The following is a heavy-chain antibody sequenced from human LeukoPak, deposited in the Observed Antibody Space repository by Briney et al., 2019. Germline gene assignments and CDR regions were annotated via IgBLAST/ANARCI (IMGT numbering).Heavy chain of an antibody. CDR1: GYTFTDYY. Sequence: ASVTVSCKASGYTFTDYYMHWVRQAPGQGLEWMGWINPNSGGTNYAQKFQGRVTMTRNTSISTAYMELSRLRSDDTAVYYCARASYYYDSSGCPGYYFDYWGQGTLVTVSS. V-gene: IGHV1-2*02. J-gene: IGHJ4*02. CDR3: ARASYYYDSSGCPGYYFDY. CDR2: INPNSGGT. D-gene: IGHD3-22*01.